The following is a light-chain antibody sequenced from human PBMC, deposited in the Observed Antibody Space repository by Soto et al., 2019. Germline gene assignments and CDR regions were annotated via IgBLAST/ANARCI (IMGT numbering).Light chain of an antibody. CDR1: QGISSW. Sequence: DIQMTQSPSTLSASVGDRVTITCRASQGISSWLAWYQQKPGKAPKLLIHDASSLQSGVPSRFSGSVSGTEFTLTISSLQPDDFATYYCQQYNTYSSFGPGTKVDIK. J-gene: IGKJ3*01. CDR2: DAS. V-gene: IGKV1-5*01. CDR3: QQYNTYSS.